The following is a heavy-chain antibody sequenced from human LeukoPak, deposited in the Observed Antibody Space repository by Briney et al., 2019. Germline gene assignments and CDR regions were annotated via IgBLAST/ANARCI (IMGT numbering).Heavy chain of an antibody. CDR2: ISGDGGSA. CDR1: GFTFDDYA. J-gene: IGHJ4*02. Sequence: PGGSLRLSCAASGFTFDDYAMHWVRQAPGKGLEWASLISGDGGSAYYADSVKGRFTISRDNSKYSLYLKMNSLRSEDTALYYCAKDNPAIVYWGQGTLVTVSS. D-gene: IGHD2-21*02. CDR3: AKDNPAIVY. V-gene: IGHV3-43*02.